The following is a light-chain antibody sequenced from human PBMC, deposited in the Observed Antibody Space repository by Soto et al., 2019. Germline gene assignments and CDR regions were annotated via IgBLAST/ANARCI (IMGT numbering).Light chain of an antibody. V-gene: IGKV1-5*01. CDR2: DAS. CDR1: QSISKW. CDR3: QQYNSDSGT. Sequence: QMTKSPAALSTYVGYRVTITGRRSQSISKWLAWYQQKPGKAPKLLIYDASRLESWVPSRFSGSGSGTEFTLTISSLQHGDFATYYCQQYNSDSGTVGQGTKV. J-gene: IGKJ1*01.